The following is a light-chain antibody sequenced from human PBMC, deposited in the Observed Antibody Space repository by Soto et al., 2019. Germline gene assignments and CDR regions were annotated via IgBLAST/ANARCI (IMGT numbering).Light chain of an antibody. Sequence: DIQLTQSPSFLSASVGDRVTITCRASQGISSYLAWYQQKPGKAPKLLIYAASTLQSGVPSRFSGSGSGTEFTITISSRQPEDFAIYYCQQLNSYPSLTFGGGTKVEIK. CDR1: QGISSY. V-gene: IGKV1-9*01. J-gene: IGKJ4*01. CDR3: QQLNSYPSLT. CDR2: AAS.